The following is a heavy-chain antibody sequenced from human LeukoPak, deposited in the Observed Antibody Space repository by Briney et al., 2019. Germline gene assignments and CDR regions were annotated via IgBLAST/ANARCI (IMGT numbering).Heavy chain of an antibody. CDR2: ISGDAVSK. V-gene: IGHV3-23*01. CDR1: GFTFSSYD. J-gene: IGHJ5*02. Sequence: GGSLRLSCGGSGFTFSSYDMSWVRQAPGKGLEWVSSISGDAVSKYYAESVRGRFTISRDNSKDTLYLQMNSLRAEDTALYFCTKDRHSSGWPNWFDPWGQGSLVIVSS. CDR3: TKDRHSSGWPNWFDP. D-gene: IGHD6-19*01.